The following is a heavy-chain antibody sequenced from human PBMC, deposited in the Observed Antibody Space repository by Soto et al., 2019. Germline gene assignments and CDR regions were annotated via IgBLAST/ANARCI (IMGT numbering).Heavy chain of an antibody. V-gene: IGHV1-18*01. CDR1: GFPFNMYG. CDR3: ARDWWGVDKPMDMNWLGP. J-gene: IGHJ5*02. CDR2: ITAYNGTT. Sequence: QVQLVQSGAEVKKPGASVKVSCKASGFPFNMYGVNCVRQAPGQGLEWMAWITAYNGTTKYAQKFQGRVTMTTDTSTSTAYMELRSLRFDDTAVYFCARDWWGVDKPMDMNWLGPWGQGTLVTVSS. D-gene: IGHD5-18*01.